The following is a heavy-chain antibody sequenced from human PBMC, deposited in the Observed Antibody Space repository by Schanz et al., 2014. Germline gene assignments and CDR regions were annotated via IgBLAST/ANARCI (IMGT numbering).Heavy chain of an antibody. Sequence: QVQLVESGGGVVQPGRSLRLSCAASGFTFSSYGMHWVRQAPGKGLEWVAVISYDGSNKYYADSVKGRFTISRDNSKNTLYLQMNTLRAEDTAVYYCARLPVGYGSGIWDVWGQGTSVTVSS. V-gene: IGHV3-30*19. CDR2: ISYDGSNK. CDR1: GFTFSSYG. D-gene: IGHD3-10*01. J-gene: IGHJ6*02. CDR3: ARLPVGYGSGIWDV.